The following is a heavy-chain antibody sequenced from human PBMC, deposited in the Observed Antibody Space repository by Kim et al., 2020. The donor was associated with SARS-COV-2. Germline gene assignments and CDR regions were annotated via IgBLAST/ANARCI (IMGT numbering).Heavy chain of an antibody. CDR2: IYSGGSST. D-gene: IGHD6-13*01. J-gene: IGHJ6*02. V-gene: IGHV3-23*03. CDR1: GFTFSSYA. CDR3: AKDFDSGSWYYYYGMDV. Sequence: GGSLRLSCAASGFTFSSYAMSWVRQAPGKGLEWVSVIYSGGSSTYYADSVKGRFTISRDNSKNTLYLQMNSLRAEDTAVYYCAKDFDSGSWYYYYGMDVWGQGTTVTVSS.